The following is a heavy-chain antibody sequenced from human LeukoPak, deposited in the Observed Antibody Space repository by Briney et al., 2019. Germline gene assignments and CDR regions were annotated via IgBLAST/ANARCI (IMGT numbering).Heavy chain of an antibody. V-gene: IGHV4-4*07. D-gene: IGHD3-3*01. CDR3: ARETRGFWSGYPETNFDY. CDR2: IYTSGST. Sequence: KASETLSLTCTVPGGSISSYYWSWIRQPAGKGLEWIGRIYTSGSTNYNPSLKSRVTMSVGTSKNQFSLKLSSVTAADTAVYYCARETRGFWSGYPETNFDYWGQGTLVTVSS. J-gene: IGHJ4*02. CDR1: GGSISSYY.